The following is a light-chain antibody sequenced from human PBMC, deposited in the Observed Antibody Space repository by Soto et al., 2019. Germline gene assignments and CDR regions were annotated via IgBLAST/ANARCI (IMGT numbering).Light chain of an antibody. Sequence: IVLTQSPGTLSLSPGESATLSCRASQSVSDNYLAWYQQTPRHAPRLRIYCASNWATGIPDRLSGSGSGTDFTLTISRLEPEDFSLYYCQQYGSSGTFGQGTKVDIK. CDR3: QQYGSSGT. J-gene: IGKJ1*01. V-gene: IGKV3-20*01. CDR2: CAS. CDR1: QSVSDNY.